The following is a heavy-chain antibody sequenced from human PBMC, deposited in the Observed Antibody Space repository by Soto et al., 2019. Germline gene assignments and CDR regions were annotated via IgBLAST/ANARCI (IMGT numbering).Heavy chain of an antibody. Sequence: PGGSLRLSCVASGFTLSTYWMAWVRQTPGKGLEFVANIRPDGNEINYVDSVKGRFTISRDNAKTSLFLQMNSLRHDDTAVYYCGTDQWGGAFDIGGQGTTVTVSS. CDR2: IRPDGNEI. V-gene: IGHV3-7*01. CDR1: GFTLSTYW. CDR3: GTDQWGGAFDI. D-gene: IGHD3-10*01. J-gene: IGHJ3*02.